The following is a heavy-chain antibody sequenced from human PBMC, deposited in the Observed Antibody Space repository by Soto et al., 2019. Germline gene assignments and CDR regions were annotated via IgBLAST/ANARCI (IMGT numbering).Heavy chain of an antibody. Sequence: GGSLILSCAASGFNFSSYAMSWVRQAPGKGLEWVSAISGSGGSTYYADSVKGRFTISRDNSKNTLYLQMNSLRAEDTAVYYCAKQQLSGWYMNSLDYWGQGTLVTVSS. D-gene: IGHD6-19*01. CDR2: ISGSGGST. V-gene: IGHV3-23*01. J-gene: IGHJ4*02. CDR3: AKQQLSGWYMNSLDY. CDR1: GFNFSSYA.